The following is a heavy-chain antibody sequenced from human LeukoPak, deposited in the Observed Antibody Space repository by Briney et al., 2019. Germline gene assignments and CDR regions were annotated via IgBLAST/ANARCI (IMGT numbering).Heavy chain of an antibody. CDR3: ARAVATIKAPGFD. V-gene: IGHV4-30-2*01. CDR1: GGSISSGGYY. Sequence: PSETLSLTCTVSGGSISSGGYYWSWIRQPPGKGLEWIGYIYHSGTTYYNPSLKSRVTISVDTSKNQFSLNVRSVTAADTAVYYCARAVATIKAPGFDWGQGTLVTVSS. J-gene: IGHJ4*02. D-gene: IGHD5-12*01. CDR2: IYHSGTT.